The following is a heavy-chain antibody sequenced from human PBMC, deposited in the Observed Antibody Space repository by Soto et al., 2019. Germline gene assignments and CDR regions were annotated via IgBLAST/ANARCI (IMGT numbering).Heavy chain of an antibody. J-gene: IGHJ6*02. V-gene: IGHV5-51*01. CDR1: GYSFTTYW. CDR2: IYPGDSDT. Sequence: LGESLKISCKGFGYSFTTYWIGWVRQMPGKGLEWMGIIYPGDSDTRYSPSFQGQVTISADKSISTAYLQWSSLKASDTAMYYCARRKNYGSRSYYNVGPLYYYYGLDVWGQGTTVTVSS. D-gene: IGHD3-10*01. CDR3: ARRKNYGSRSYYNVGPLYYYYGLDV.